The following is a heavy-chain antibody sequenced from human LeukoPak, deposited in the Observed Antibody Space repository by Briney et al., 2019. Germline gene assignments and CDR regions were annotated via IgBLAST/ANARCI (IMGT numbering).Heavy chain of an antibody. CDR2: INPSGGST. V-gene: IGHV1-46*01. D-gene: IGHD1-26*01. CDR3: ARVVGVGATIGY. CDR1: GYTFTGYY. J-gene: IGHJ4*02. Sequence: ASVKVSCKASGYTFTGYYMHWVRQAPGQGLEWMGIINPSGGSTSYAQKFQGRVTMTRDTSTSTVYMELSSLRSEDTAVYYCARVVGVGATIGYWGQGTLVTVSS.